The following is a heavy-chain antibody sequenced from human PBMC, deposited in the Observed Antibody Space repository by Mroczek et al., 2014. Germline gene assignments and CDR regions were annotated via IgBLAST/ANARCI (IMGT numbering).Heavy chain of an antibody. CDR3: ARGAIFGAVSDAFDI. CDR1: GGSISSGSYY. D-gene: IGHD3-3*01. V-gene: IGHV4-61*02. Sequence: QVQLQEWGPGLVKPSQTLSLTCTVSGGSISSGSYYWSWIRQPAGKGLEWIGRIYTSGSTNYNPSLKSRVTISVDTSKNQFSLKLSSVTAADTAVYYCARGAIFGAVSDAFDIWGQGTMVTVSS. CDR2: IYTSGST. J-gene: IGHJ3*02.